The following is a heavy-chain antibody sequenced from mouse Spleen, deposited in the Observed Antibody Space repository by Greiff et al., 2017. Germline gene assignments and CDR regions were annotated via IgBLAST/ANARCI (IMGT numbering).Heavy chain of an antibody. Sequence: EVKLVESGPGLVKPSQSLSLTCSVTGYSITSGYYWKWIRQFPGNKLEWMGYISYDGSNNYNPSLKNRISITRDTSKNQFFLKLNSVTTEDTATYYCARDGDWDENYAMDYWGQGTSVTVSS. CDR2: ISYDGSN. D-gene: IGHD4-1*01. J-gene: IGHJ4*01. CDR1: GYSITSGYY. V-gene: IGHV3-6*01. CDR3: ARDGDWDENYAMDY.